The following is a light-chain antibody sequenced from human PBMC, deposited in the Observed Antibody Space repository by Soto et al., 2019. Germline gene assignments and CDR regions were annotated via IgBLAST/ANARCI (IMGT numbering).Light chain of an antibody. V-gene: IGKV1-5*03. J-gene: IGKJ4*01. CDR3: QQYTSYPLT. Sequence: DIQMTQSPSTLSASVGDRVTITCRANQTISNWLAWYQQKPGKTPKLLIYKASSLESGVPSRFSGSGSGTEFTLTISSLQPDDFATYYCQQYTSYPLTFGGGTKVEIK. CDR2: KAS. CDR1: QTISNW.